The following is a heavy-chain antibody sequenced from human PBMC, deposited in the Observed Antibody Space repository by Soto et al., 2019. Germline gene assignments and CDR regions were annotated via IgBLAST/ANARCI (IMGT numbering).Heavy chain of an antibody. CDR1: GFIFSSYA. Sequence: PGGSLRLSCEASGFIFSSYAMSWVRQAPGKGLEWVSAISSSGASTYYADSVKGRFTISRDNSKNTLYLQINSLRAEDTALYYCAKDEVGAIYYSPYAMDVWGQGTTLTVS. D-gene: IGHD1-26*01. V-gene: IGHV3-23*01. J-gene: IGHJ6*02. CDR2: ISSSGAST. CDR3: AKDEVGAIYYSPYAMDV.